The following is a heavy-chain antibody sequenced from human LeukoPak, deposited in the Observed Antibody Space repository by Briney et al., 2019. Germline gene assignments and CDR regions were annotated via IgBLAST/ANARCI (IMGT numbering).Heavy chain of an antibody. V-gene: IGHV3-9*01. D-gene: IGHD2-2*01. J-gene: IGHJ4*02. Sequence: GGSLRLSCAASGFTFDDYAMHWARQAPGKGLEWVSSISWNSGTRRYADSVKGRFTISRDNAKNSLYLQMNGLRAEDTALYYCAKASGEYCSSISCYHFDYWGQGILVTVSS. CDR2: ISWNSGTR. CDR1: GFTFDDYA. CDR3: AKASGEYCSSISCYHFDY.